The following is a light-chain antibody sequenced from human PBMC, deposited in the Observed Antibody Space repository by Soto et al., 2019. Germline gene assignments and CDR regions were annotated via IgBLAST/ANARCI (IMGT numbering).Light chain of an antibody. J-gene: IGLJ1*01. Sequence: VLAQPASVSGSPGQSITISCTGTSSDVGGYNYVSWYQQHPGKAPKLMIYDVSNRPSGVSNRFSGSKSGNTASLTISGLQAEDEADYYCSSYTSSSTLEIFGTGTKVTVL. CDR1: SSDVGGYNY. CDR3: SSYTSSSTLEI. CDR2: DVS. V-gene: IGLV2-14*01.